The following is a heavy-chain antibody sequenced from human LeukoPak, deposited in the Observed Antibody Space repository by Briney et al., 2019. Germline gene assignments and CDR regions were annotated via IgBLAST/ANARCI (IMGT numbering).Heavy chain of an antibody. D-gene: IGHD5/OR15-5a*01. V-gene: IGHV1-18*01. CDR1: GYTFTNYG. CDR2: VSAYADDT. Sequence: GASXXVSCKASGYTFTNYGISWVRQAPGQGLEWMGWVSAYADDTNYVQKFRGRITMTTDTSTSTAYVELRSLRSDDTAVYYCARDCIGCLGFDYWGQGTLVTVSS. J-gene: IGHJ4*02. CDR3: ARDCIGCLGFDY.